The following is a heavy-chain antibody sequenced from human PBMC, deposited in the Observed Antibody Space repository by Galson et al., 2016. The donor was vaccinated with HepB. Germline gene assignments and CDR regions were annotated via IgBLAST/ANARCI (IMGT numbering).Heavy chain of an antibody. CDR1: GYTFTSYG. CDR2: ISGYSGTI. J-gene: IGHJ4*02. CDR3: ATVRSCRVPIRIDY. V-gene: IGHV1-18*01. Sequence: SVKVSCKASGYTFTSYGISWVRQAPGQGLEWIAWISGYSGTINYAQKVKGRITMTRDNATNTAYLELKSLRSDDTAVYYCATVRSCRVPIRIDYWGQGTLVTVSS. D-gene: IGHD1-14*01.